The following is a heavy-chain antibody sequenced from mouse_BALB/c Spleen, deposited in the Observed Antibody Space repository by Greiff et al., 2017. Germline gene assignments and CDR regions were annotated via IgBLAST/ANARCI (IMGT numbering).Heavy chain of an antibody. J-gene: IGHJ4*01. CDR1: GYSFTSYY. V-gene: IGHV1-66*01. D-gene: IGHD3-1*01. Sequence: VQRVESGPELVKPGASVKISCKASGYSFTSYYIHWVKQRPGQGLEWIGWIFPGSGNTKYNEKFKGKATLTADTSSSTAYMQLSSLTSEDSAVYFCAREGSSGYYAMDDWGQGTSVTVSS. CDR3: AREGSSGYYAMDD. CDR2: IFPGSGNT.